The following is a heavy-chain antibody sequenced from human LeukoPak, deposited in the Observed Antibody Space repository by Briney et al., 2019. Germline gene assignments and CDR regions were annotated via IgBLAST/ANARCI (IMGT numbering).Heavy chain of an antibody. V-gene: IGHV4-59*01. CDR3: ARDGGTKERGTFAY. D-gene: IGHD7-27*01. CDR1: GGSISSYY. CDR2: IYYSGST. Sequence: SETLSLTCTVSGGSISSYYWSWIRQFPGKGLEWIGYIYYSGSTHYNPSLKSRVTISVDTSKNQFSLKLSSVTAADTAVYYCARDGGTKERGTFAYGGKGTLVTVS. J-gene: IGHJ4*02.